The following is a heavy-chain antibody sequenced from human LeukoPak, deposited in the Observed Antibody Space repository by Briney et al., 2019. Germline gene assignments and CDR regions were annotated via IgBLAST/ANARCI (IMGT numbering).Heavy chain of an antibody. CDR3: AKGLWFGEFHPFDY. Sequence: GGSLRLSCAASGFTFDDYAMHWVRQAPGKGLEWVSGISWNSGSIGYADSVKGRFTISRDNAKNSPYLQMNSLRAEDTALYYCAKGLWFGEFHPFDYWGQGTLVTVSS. V-gene: IGHV3-9*01. CDR2: ISWNSGSI. D-gene: IGHD3-10*01. J-gene: IGHJ4*02. CDR1: GFTFDDYA.